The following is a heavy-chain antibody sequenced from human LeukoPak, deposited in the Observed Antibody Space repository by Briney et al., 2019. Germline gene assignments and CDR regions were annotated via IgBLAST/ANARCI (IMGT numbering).Heavy chain of an antibody. Sequence: GGSLRLSCAASGFTFAIHAMTWVRRAPGKGLEWVSGIISAVASTHYAESVKGQFTISRDNSQNTLFVQMNSLRVEDTAIYYCAKDSYVSGRPSHTFDVWGQGTIVT. CDR1: GFTFAIHA. CDR2: IISAVAST. J-gene: IGHJ3*01. CDR3: AKDSYVSGRPSHTFDV. D-gene: IGHD3-10*01. V-gene: IGHV3-23*01.